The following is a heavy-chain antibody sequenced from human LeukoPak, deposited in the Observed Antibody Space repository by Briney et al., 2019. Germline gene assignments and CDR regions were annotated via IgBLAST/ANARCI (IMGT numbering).Heavy chain of an antibody. J-gene: IGHJ5*02. CDR1: GGSINSGGYY. CDR3: ARDPYSSSGYNWFDP. Sequence: PSQTLSLTCTVSGGSINSGGYYWSWIRQPPGKGLEWIGYIYQSGSTHYNPSLKSRVTISVDRSKNQFSLKLSSVTAADTAVYYCARDPYSSSGYNWFDPWGQGTLVTVSS. V-gene: IGHV4-30-2*01. D-gene: IGHD6-6*01. CDR2: IYQSGST.